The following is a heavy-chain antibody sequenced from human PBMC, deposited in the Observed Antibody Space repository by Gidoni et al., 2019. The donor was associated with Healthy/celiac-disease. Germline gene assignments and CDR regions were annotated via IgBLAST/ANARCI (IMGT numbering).Heavy chain of an antibody. CDR3: ARDPMTTVTKVPRGLAFDI. V-gene: IGHV1-2*07. Sequence: QVQLVQSGAEVKKPGASVKVSCTASGYTFTGYYMHWVRQAPGQGLEWMGWINPNSGGTNYAHKFQGRVTMTRDTSISTAYMELSRLRSDDTAVYYCARDPMTTVTKVPRGLAFDIWGQGTMVTVSS. CDR2: INPNSGGT. CDR1: GYTFTGYY. D-gene: IGHD4-17*01. J-gene: IGHJ3*02.